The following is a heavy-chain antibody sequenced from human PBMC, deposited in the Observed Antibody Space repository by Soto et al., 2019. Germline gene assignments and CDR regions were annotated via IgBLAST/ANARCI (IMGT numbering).Heavy chain of an antibody. J-gene: IGHJ6*02. CDR2: INPNSGGT. D-gene: IGHD3-10*01. V-gene: IGHV1-2*04. CDR1: GYTFIGYY. Sequence: ASVKVSCKASGYTFIGYYIHGVRQAPGQGLEWMGWINPNSGGTNYAQRFQGWVTMTRDRSISTAYMELSRLKSDDTAVYYCARVGGGLASLGYYGMDVWGQGTTVTVSS. CDR3: ARVGGGLASLGYYGMDV.